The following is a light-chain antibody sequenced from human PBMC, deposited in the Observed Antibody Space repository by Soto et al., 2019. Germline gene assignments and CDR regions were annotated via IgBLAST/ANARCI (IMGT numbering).Light chain of an antibody. V-gene: IGKV3-20*01. CDR2: GAS. CDR1: QSVSSSY. J-gene: IGKJ1*01. Sequence: EMVLTHSPGTLSLPPLERXPLXCVASQSVSSSYLAWYQQKPGQAPRLLIYGASSRATGIPDRFSGSGSGTDFTLTISRLEPEDFAVYYCQQYGSSPRTFGQGTKVDIK. CDR3: QQYGSSPRT.